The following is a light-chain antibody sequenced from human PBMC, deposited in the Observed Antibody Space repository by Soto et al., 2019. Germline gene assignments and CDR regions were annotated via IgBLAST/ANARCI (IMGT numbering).Light chain of an antibody. V-gene: IGKV1-5*01. CDR2: DAS. CDR1: QTISSW. Sequence: DIQMTQSPSTLPASVGDRVTITCRANQTISSWLAWYQQKPGKAPDLLIYDASRLAGGVPSRFSGSESGTEFTLNIGTLQPDYFATYFCQQYYNYSKFGPGTK. J-gene: IGKJ1*01. CDR3: QQYYNYSK.